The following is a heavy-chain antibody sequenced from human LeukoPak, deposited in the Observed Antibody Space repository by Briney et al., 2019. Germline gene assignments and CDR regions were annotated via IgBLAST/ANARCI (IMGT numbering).Heavy chain of an antibody. D-gene: IGHD3-16*01. CDR3: ARDLNWGAGALDI. V-gene: IGHV3-21*01. Sequence: GGSLRLSCAASGFAFGSYSMSWVRQAPGKGLEWVSSINVSPAYISYADSVKGRFTISRDNAKNSLNLQMNSLRAEDTAVYFCARDLNWGAGALDIWGQGTMVTVSS. CDR2: INVSPAYI. J-gene: IGHJ3*02. CDR1: GFAFGSYS.